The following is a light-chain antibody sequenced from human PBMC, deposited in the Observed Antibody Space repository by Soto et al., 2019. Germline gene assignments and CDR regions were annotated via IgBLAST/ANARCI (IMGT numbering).Light chain of an antibody. CDR1: SSNIGAGRD. J-gene: IGLJ3*02. CDR2: GNS. CDR3: QSYDSSLSGWL. V-gene: IGLV1-40*01. Sequence: QAVVTQPPSVSGAPGQRVTISCTGSSSNIGAGRDVHWYQQLPGTAPKLLIYGNSNRPSGVPDRFSGSKSGTSASLAITGLQAEDEADYYCQSYDSSLSGWLFGGGTKLTVL.